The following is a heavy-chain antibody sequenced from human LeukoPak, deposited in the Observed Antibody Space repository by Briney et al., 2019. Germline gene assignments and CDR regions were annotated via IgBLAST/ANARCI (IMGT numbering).Heavy chain of an antibody. Sequence: GGSLRLSCAASGFTVSSNYMSWVRQAPGKGLEWVSVIYSGGSTYYADSVKGRFTISRDNSKNTLYLQMNSLRAEDTAVYYCAKDRVTMVRGRYAFDIWGQGTMVTVSS. CDR1: GFTVSSNY. D-gene: IGHD3-10*01. V-gene: IGHV3-53*01. J-gene: IGHJ3*02. CDR2: IYSGGST. CDR3: AKDRVTMVRGRYAFDI.